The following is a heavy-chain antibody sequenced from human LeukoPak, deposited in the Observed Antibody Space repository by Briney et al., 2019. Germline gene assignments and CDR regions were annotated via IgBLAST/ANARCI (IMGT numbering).Heavy chain of an antibody. CDR2: IYPRDGST. CDR3: ARDQEGFDY. Sequence: GASVKVSCKASGYTFTSNYIHWVRQAPGQGLEWMGMIYPRDGSTSYAQKFQGRVTVTRDTSTSTVHMELSGLRSEDTAVYYCARDQEGFDYWGQETLVPVSS. V-gene: IGHV1-46*01. CDR1: GYTFTSNY. J-gene: IGHJ4*02.